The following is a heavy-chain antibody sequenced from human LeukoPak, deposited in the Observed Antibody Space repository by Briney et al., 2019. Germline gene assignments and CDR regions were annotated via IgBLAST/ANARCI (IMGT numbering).Heavy chain of an antibody. CDR3: AREDYYDSSGYYYLPDYYYYYGMDV. CDR2: ISGSGGST. CDR1: GFTFSSYA. V-gene: IGHV3-23*01. J-gene: IGHJ6*02. D-gene: IGHD3-22*01. Sequence: GGSLRLSCAASGFTFSSYAMSWVRQAPGKGLEWVSAISGSGGSTYYADSVKGRFTISRDNSKNTLYLQMNSLRAEDTAVYYCAREDYYDSSGYYYLPDYYYYYGMDVWGQGTTVTVSS.